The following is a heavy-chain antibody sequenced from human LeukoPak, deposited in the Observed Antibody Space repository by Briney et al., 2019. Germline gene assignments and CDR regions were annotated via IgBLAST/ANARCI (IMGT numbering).Heavy chain of an antibody. Sequence: SVKVSCKASGGTFSSYTISWVRQAPGQGLEWMGGIIPIFGTANYAQKFQGRVTITADESTSTAYMELSSLRSEDTAVYYCARDRHTIFGVDPPNNWFDPWGQGTLVTVSS. V-gene: IGHV1-69*01. J-gene: IGHJ5*02. CDR1: GGTFSSYT. CDR3: ARDRHTIFGVDPPNNWFDP. CDR2: IIPIFGTA. D-gene: IGHD3-3*01.